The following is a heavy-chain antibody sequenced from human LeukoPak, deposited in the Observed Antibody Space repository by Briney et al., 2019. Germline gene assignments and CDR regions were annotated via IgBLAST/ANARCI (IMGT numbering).Heavy chain of an antibody. J-gene: IGHJ4*02. V-gene: IGHV3-9*01. CDR2: ISWNSGST. CDR3: AKSHYYDSSGYYDY. Sequence: GGSLRLSCAASGFTFDDYAMHWVRQAPGKGLEWVSGISWNSGSTGYADPVKGRFTISRDNAKNSLYLQMNSLRAEDTALYYCAKSHYYDSSGYYDYWGQGTLVTVSS. D-gene: IGHD3-22*01. CDR1: GFTFDDYA.